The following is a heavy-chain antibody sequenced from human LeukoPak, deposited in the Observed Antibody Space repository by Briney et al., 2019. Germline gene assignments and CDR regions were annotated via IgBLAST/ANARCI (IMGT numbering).Heavy chain of an antibody. CDR2: INSDGSST. D-gene: IGHD2-8*01. CDR3: ARASLMTRAFDI. Sequence: GGSLRLSCAASGFTFSSYWMHWVRQAPGKGLVWVSRINSDGSSTSYAASEKGRFTISRDNAKNTLYLQMNSLRAEDTAVYYCARASLMTRAFDIWGQGTMVTVSS. J-gene: IGHJ3*02. CDR1: GFTFSSYW. V-gene: IGHV3-74*01.